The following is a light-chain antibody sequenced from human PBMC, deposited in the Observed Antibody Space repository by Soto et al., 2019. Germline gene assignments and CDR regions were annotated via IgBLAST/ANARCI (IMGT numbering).Light chain of an antibody. CDR1: QSVDRY. CDR2: DTS. V-gene: IGKV3-11*01. J-gene: IGKJ2*01. Sequence: EIVLTQSPATLSLSPGDRATLSCRASQSVDRYLALYQEKPGQAPRLLIYDTSDRATGIPDRFSGSGSGTDFTLTISSLEPEDFAVYYCQQGSNWYTFGQGTKLEIK. CDR3: QQGSNWYT.